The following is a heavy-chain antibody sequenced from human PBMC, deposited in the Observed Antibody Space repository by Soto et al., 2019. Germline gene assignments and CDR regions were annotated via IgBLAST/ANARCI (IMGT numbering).Heavy chain of an antibody. D-gene: IGHD2-21*01. J-gene: IGHJ4*02. CDR2: MYYTGST. V-gene: IGHV4-59*01. CDR3: VSWGNCCASGYYLDC. Sequence: QVQLQESGPGLVKPSETLSLTCTVSGGSISNYYWSWVRQPPGKGLEWIGFMYYTGSTNYNSSLKSRVTIPLCTSRNLTRLPLSSVTAAGTAVYDVVSWGNCCASGYYLDCRGQRTLGTVS. CDR1: GGSISNYY.